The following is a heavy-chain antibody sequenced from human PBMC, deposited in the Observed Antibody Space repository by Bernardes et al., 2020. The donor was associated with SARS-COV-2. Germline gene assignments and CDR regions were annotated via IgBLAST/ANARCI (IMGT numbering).Heavy chain of an antibody. V-gene: IGHV3-30*03. Sequence: GGSLRLSCAASGFTFSTYGMHWVRQAPGKGLEWVALISNDGSNKYYADSVKGRFTISRDNAKNTLFLQVNSLRAEDMTVYYCVRGQGMIGYFDYWGQGTLVTVSS. J-gene: IGHJ4*02. CDR2: ISNDGSNK. CDR1: GFTFSTYG. D-gene: IGHD3-22*01. CDR3: VRGQGMIGYFDY.